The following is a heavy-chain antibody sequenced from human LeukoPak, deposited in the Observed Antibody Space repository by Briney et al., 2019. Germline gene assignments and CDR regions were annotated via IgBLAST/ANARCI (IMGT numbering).Heavy chain of an antibody. D-gene: IGHD3-10*01. CDR3: ARDPFFGAVDN. CDR2: INQNGSEK. Sequence: PGGSLRLSCGASGFTFSNYYMSWIRQAPGKGLEWVANINQNGSEKYYVDSLEGRFTISRDNTRNSLYLQMNSLRAEDTAVYYCARDPFFGAVDNWGQGTLVTVSS. V-gene: IGHV3-7*01. CDR1: GFTFSNYY. J-gene: IGHJ4*02.